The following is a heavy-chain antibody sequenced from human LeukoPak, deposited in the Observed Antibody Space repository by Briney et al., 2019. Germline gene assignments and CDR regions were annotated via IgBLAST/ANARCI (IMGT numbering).Heavy chain of an antibody. V-gene: IGHV3-30*02. J-gene: IGHJ4*02. CDR3: AKDQYYQQYYFDY. CDR1: GFIFSTYG. CDR2: IRYDGSNK. D-gene: IGHD2/OR15-2a*01. Sequence: GGSLRLSCAASGFIFSTYGMHWVRQAPGKGLEWVAFIRYDGSNKYYADSVKGRFTISRDNSKNTLYLQINSLRAEDTAVYYCAKDQYYQQYYFDYWGQGTLVTVSS.